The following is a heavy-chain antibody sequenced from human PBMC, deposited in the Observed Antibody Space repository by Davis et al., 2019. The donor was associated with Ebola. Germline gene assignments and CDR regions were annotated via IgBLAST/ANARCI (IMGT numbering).Heavy chain of an antibody. CDR1: GGSVSSDGYH. D-gene: IGHD2-15*01. CDR3: ARGDCSGGNCYSLDY. CDR2: IFYRGDT. J-gene: IGHJ4*02. V-gene: IGHV4-31*03. Sequence: PSETLSLTCTVSGGSVSSDGYHWSWIRHHPGKGLEWIGFIFYRGDTSYNPSLKSRVIISADTSKNQFSLKLSSVTAADTALYYCARGDCSGGNCYSLDYWGQGTRVTVSS.